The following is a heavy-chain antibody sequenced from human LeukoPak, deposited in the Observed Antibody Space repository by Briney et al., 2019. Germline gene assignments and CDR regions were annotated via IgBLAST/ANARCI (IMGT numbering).Heavy chain of an antibody. D-gene: IGHD4-17*01. Sequence: GGSLRLSCAASGFTFSSYSMNWVRQAPGKGLEWVSSISSSSSYIYYADSVEGRFTISRDNAKNSLYLQMNSLRAEDTAVYYCARVNGDYFPDWGQGTLVTVSS. CDR1: GFTFSSYS. J-gene: IGHJ4*02. V-gene: IGHV3-21*01. CDR3: ARVNGDYFPD. CDR2: ISSSSSYI.